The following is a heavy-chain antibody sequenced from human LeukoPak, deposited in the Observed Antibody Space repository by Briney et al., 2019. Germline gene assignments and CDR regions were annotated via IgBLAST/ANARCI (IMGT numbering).Heavy chain of an antibody. D-gene: IGHD2-2*01. CDR3: ARSLSLGYCSSTSCSWFDP. CDR2: MNPNSGNT. J-gene: IGHJ5*02. CDR1: GYTFTSYD. V-gene: IGHV1-8*01. Sequence: ASVKVSCKASGYTFTSYDINWVRQATGQGHEWMGWMNPNSGNTGYAQKFQGRVTMTRNTSISTAYMELSSLRSEDTAVYYCARSLSLGYCSSTSCSWFDPWGQGTLVNVSS.